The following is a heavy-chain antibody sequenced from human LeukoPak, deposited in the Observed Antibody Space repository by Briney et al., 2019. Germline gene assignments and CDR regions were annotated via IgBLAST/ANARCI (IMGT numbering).Heavy chain of an antibody. CDR1: GFTFSSYG. CDR2: ISYDGSNK. Sequence: PGGSLRLSCAASGFTFSSYGMHWVRQAPGKGLEWVAVISYDGSNKYYADSVKGRFTISRDNSKNTLYLLMNSLRAEDTAVYYCAKNGGSGSSPLFDYWGQGTLVTVSS. D-gene: IGHD3-22*01. CDR3: AKNGGSGSSPLFDY. V-gene: IGHV3-30*18. J-gene: IGHJ4*02.